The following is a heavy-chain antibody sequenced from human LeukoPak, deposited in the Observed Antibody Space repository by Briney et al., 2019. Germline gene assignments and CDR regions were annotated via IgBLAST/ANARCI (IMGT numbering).Heavy chain of an antibody. J-gene: IGHJ6*03. CDR2: IIPIFGTA. D-gene: IGHD1-26*01. V-gene: IGHV1-69*06. CDR3: ARDEGLVGGPSYYYYYMDV. CDR1: GGTFSSYA. Sequence: SVKVSCKASGGTFSSYAISWVRQAPGQGLEWMGGIIPIFGTANYAQKFQGRVTITADKSTSTAYMELSSLRSEDTAVYYCARDEGLVGGPSYYYYYMDVWGKGTTVTVSS.